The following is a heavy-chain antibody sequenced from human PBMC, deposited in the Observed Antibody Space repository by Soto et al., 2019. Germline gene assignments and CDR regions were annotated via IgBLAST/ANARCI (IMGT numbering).Heavy chain of an antibody. V-gene: IGHV4-31*03. D-gene: IGHD6-13*01. CDR3: PGGRASAGTGGDY. Sequence: QVQLQESGPGLVKPSQTLSLTCTVSGGSISSGGYYWSWIRQHPGKGLEWIGYIYHSGSTYYNPSLKSRVTISVDTSKNQFSLKLSSVTAADTAVYYCPGGRASAGTGGDYWGQGTLVTVSS. J-gene: IGHJ4*02. CDR2: IYHSGST. CDR1: GGSISSGGYY.